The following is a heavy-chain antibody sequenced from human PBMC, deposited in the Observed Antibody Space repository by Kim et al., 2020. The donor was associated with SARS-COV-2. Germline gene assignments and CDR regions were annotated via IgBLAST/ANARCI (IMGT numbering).Heavy chain of an antibody. J-gene: IGHJ4*02. CDR3: AVGGGDY. CDR2: ISSSSTI. CDR1: GFTFSSYS. Sequence: GGSLRLSCAASGFTFSSYSMNWVRQAPGKGLEWVSYISSSSTIYYADSVKGRFTISRDNDKNSLYLQMNSLRAEDTAVYYCAVGGGDYWGQGTLVTVSS. V-gene: IGHV3-48*01. D-gene: IGHD3-16*01.